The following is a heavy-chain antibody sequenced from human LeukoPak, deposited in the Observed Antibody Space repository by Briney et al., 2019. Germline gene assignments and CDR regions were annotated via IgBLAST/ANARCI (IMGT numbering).Heavy chain of an antibody. CDR2: ISSNGGST. J-gene: IGHJ4*02. CDR3: VKVGAYNWNDGPFDY. Sequence: GGSLRLSCSASGFTFSSYTMHWVRQAPGKGLEYVSAISSNGGSTYYADSVKGRFTISRDNSKNTLYLQMSSLRAEDTAVYYCVKVGAYNWNDGPFDYWGQGTLVTVSS. V-gene: IGHV3-64D*09. CDR1: GFTFSSYT. D-gene: IGHD1-1*01.